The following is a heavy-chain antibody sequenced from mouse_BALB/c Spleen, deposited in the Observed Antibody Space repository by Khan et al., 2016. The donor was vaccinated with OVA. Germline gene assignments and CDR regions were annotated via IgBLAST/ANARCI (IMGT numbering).Heavy chain of an antibody. J-gene: IGHJ2*01. D-gene: IGHD1-2*01. CDR2: ISYSGST. Sequence: EVELVESGPGLVKPSQSLSLTCTVTGYSITSGYGWNWIRQFPGNKLEWMGYISYSGSTNYNPSLKSRISITRDTSNNQFFLQLNSVTTADRATYYCARTARIKYWGQGTTLTVSS. CDR1: GYSITSGYG. V-gene: IGHV3-2*02. CDR3: ARTARIKY.